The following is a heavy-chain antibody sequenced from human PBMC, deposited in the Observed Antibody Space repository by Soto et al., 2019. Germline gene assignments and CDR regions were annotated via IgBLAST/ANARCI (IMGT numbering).Heavy chain of an antibody. D-gene: IGHD3-3*01. CDR1: GASITRGGSY. Sequence: QVQLRKSAQERWNPQKTRSPTCLFLGASITRGGSYWAWFAQPPGRALGWLGYIYYSGSTYYNPSLKSRVTISVDTSKNQFSLKLSSVTAADTAVYYCARGPPNYDFWSGYWLFDPWGQGTLVTVSS. CDR3: ARGPPNYDFWSGYWLFDP. J-gene: IGHJ5*02. V-gene: IGHV4-31*03. CDR2: IYYSGST.